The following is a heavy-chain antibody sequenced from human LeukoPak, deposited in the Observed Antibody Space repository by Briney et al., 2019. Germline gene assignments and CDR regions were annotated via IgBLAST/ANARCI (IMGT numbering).Heavy chain of an antibody. D-gene: IGHD5-18*01. CDR3: ATLNTADYYYGMDV. J-gene: IGHJ6*02. V-gene: IGHV4-34*01. CDR2: ITHSGST. CDR1: GGSLSGYF. Sequence: PSETLSLTCAVDGGSLSGYFWSWIRQPPGKGLEWIGEITHSGSTNYIPSLKSRVTISVDTSKKQFSLKLSSLTAADTAVYYCATLNTADYYYGMDVWGQGTTVTVSS.